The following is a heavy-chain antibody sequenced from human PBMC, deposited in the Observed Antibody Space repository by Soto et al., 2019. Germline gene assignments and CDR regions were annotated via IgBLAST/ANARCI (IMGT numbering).Heavy chain of an antibody. V-gene: IGHV1-24*01. CDR3: ATGLGSYDACDI. CDR2: FDPEDGET. J-gene: IGHJ3*02. D-gene: IGHD1-26*01. Sequence: ASVKVSCKVSVYTLTELSMHWVRQAPGKGLEGMGGFDPEDGETIYAQKFQGRVTMTEDTSTDTAYMELSSLRSEDTAVYYCATGLGSYDACDIWGQGTMVTVSS. CDR1: VYTLTELS.